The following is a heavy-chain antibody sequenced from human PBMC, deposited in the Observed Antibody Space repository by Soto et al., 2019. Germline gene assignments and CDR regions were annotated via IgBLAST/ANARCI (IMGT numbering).Heavy chain of an antibody. V-gene: IGHV3-64D*06. CDR1: GFTFSSYA. Sequence: EVQLVESGGGLVQPGGPLRLSCSASGFTFSSYAMHWVRQAPGKGLEYVSAIRDNGGSTYYPDSVRGRFTISRDNSKNTLYLQMSSLRAEDTAVYYCVKDPSSSGWYGFFQHWGQGTLVTVSS. CDR3: VKDPSSSGWYGFFQH. J-gene: IGHJ1*01. CDR2: IRDNGGST. D-gene: IGHD6-19*01.